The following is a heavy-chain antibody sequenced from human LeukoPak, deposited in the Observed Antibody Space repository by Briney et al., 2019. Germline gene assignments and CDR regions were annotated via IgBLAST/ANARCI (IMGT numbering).Heavy chain of an antibody. V-gene: IGHV3-66*01. CDR3: ARENYGELPY. J-gene: IGHJ4*02. Sequence: PGGSLRLSCAACGFTVSSNYMSWVRQAPGKGLEWVSVIYSGGSTYYADSVKGRFTISRDNSKNTLYLQMNSLRAEDTAVYYCARENYGELPYWGQGTLVTVSS. CDR2: IYSGGST. CDR1: GFTVSSNY. D-gene: IGHD4-17*01.